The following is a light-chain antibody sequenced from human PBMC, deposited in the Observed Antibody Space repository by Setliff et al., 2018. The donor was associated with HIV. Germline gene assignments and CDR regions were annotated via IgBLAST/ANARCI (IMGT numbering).Light chain of an antibody. CDR3: GTWHSSLSADV. CDR1: SSDIGNNY. J-gene: IGLJ1*01. Sequence: QSVLTQPPSVSAAPGQKVTISCSGSSSDIGNNYVSWYQQLPGTAPKLLIYENDKRPSGIPDRFSGSKSGTSATLGITGPQTGDEADYYCGTWHSSLSADVFGTGTKVTVL. CDR2: END. V-gene: IGLV1-51*02.